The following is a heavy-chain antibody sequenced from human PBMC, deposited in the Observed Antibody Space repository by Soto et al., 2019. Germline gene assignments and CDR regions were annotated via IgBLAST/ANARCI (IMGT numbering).Heavy chain of an antibody. D-gene: IGHD2-15*01. CDR3: ARARRYCSGGSCREVDY. V-gene: IGHV4-34*01. Sequence: PSETLSLTCAVYGGSFSGYYWSWIRQPPGKGLEWIGEINHSGSTNYSPSLKSRVTISVDTSKNQFSLKLSSVTAADTAVYYCARARRYCSGGSCREVDYWGQGTLVTVSS. CDR2: INHSGST. CDR1: GGSFSGYY. J-gene: IGHJ4*02.